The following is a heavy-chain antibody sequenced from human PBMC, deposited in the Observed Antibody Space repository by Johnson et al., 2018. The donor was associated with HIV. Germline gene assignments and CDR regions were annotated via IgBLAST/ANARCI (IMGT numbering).Heavy chain of an antibody. V-gene: IGHV3-NL1*01. CDR2: IYSGGST. Sequence: VQLVESGGGVVQPGGSLRLSCATSGFTLSSSGMHWVRQAPGKGLEWVSVIYSGGSTYYADSVKGRFTISRDNSKNTLYLQMNSLRAEDTAVYYCARVSTVVTGDAFDIWGQGTMVTVSS. CDR1: GFTLSSSG. D-gene: IGHD4-23*01. CDR3: ARVSTVVTGDAFDI. J-gene: IGHJ3*02.